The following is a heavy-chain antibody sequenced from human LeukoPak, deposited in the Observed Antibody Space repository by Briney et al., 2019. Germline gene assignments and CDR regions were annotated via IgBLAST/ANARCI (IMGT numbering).Heavy chain of an antibody. CDR2: IESKTEGGTT. D-gene: IGHD3-10*01. CDR3: TTYGSGRKFDY. Sequence: GGSLRLSCAASGFSFSDAWMRWVRQIPGKGLEWVGRIESKTEGGTTDYAAPVTGRFTISRDDSTTTLYLQMNSLKSEDTAVYYCTTYGSGRKFDYWGQGILVTVSS. V-gene: IGHV3-15*04. CDR1: GFSFSDAW. J-gene: IGHJ4*02.